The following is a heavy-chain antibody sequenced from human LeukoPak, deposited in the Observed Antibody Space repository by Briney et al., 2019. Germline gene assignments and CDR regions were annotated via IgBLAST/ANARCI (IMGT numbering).Heavy chain of an antibody. CDR3: AKSPLRFTMIVTIDY. Sequence: GGSPRLSCAASGFTFSSYGMSWVRQAPGKGLEWVSAISGSGGSTYYADSVKGRFTISRDNSKNTLYLQMNSLRAEDTAVYYCAKSPLRFTMIVTIDYWGQGTLVTVSS. J-gene: IGHJ4*02. CDR2: ISGSGGST. D-gene: IGHD3-22*01. V-gene: IGHV3-23*01. CDR1: GFTFSSYG.